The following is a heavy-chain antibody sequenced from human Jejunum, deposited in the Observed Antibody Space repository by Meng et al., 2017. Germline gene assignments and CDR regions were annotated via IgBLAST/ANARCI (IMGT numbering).Heavy chain of an antibody. CDR3: AKDYYSDYVYDY. Sequence: IYLVQSGAEVKGPGASVKVSCKASGYTFTSNGIGWVRQAPGQGLEWMGWISGYNGDTNYAQKFQGRVSMTTDTSTSTAYMELRSLISDDTAVYYCAKDYYSDYVYDYWGQGTLVTVSS. D-gene: IGHD4-11*01. V-gene: IGHV1-18*01. CDR2: ISGYNGDT. CDR1: GYTFTSNG. J-gene: IGHJ4*02.